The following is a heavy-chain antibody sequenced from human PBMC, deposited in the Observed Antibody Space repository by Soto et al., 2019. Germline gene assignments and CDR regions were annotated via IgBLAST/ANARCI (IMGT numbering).Heavy chain of an antibody. CDR3: ARDPDVVPTSDYY. D-gene: IGHD5-12*01. CDR1: GFTFSNYA. J-gene: IGHJ4*02. V-gene: IGHV3-30-3*01. Sequence: QVQLVESGGGVVQPGRSLRLSCAASGFTFSNYAMHWVRQAPGKGLEWVAVITYEGSSKYYADSVKGRFSISRDNSKNTLYLQMNSLRPEDTAVYYCARDPDVVPTSDYYWGQGTLGIVSS. CDR2: ITYEGSSK.